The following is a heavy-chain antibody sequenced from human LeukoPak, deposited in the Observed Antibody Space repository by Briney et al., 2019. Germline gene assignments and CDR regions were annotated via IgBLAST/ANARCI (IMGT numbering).Heavy chain of an antibody. Sequence: ASVKVSCKASGYTFTSYYMHWVRQAPGQGLEWMGIINPSGGSTSYAQKFQGRVTMTRDTSTSTVYMELSSLRSEDTAVYYCARDGGSGWAYWYSDLWGRGTLVTVSS. V-gene: IGHV1-46*01. D-gene: IGHD6-19*01. CDR2: INPSGGST. J-gene: IGHJ2*01. CDR3: ARDGGSGWAYWYSDL. CDR1: GYTFTSYY.